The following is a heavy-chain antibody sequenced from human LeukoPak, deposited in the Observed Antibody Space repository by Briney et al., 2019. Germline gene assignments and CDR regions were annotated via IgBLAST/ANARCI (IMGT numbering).Heavy chain of an antibody. D-gene: IGHD3-10*01. CDR3: ARDRVGGSGSTHYYYYMDV. CDR2: IYYSGST. J-gene: IGHJ6*03. Sequence: SETLSLTCTVSGGSISSYYWSWIRQPPGKGLEWIGYIYYSGSTNYNPSLKSRVTISVDTSKNQFSLKLSSVTAADTAVYYCARDRVGGSGSTHYYYYMDVWGKGTTVTVSS. CDR1: GGSISSYY. V-gene: IGHV4-59*01.